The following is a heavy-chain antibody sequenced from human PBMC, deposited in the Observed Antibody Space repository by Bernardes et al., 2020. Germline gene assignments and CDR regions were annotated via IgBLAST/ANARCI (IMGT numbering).Heavy chain of an antibody. Sequence: GGSLRLSCVASGLTFSNYAMNWVRQAPGKGLEWVSSISESGGNTDYIDSVKGRFTISRDNYKNTLYLQMNSLRAEDTALYFCAKQWVDVWGQGTTVTVSS. CDR3: AKQWVDV. CDR2: ISESGGNT. V-gene: IGHV3-23*01. CDR1: GLTFSNYA. D-gene: IGHD1-26*01. J-gene: IGHJ6*02.